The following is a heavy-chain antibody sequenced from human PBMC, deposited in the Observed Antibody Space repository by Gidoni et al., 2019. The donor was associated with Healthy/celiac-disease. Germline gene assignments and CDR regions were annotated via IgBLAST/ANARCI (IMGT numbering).Heavy chain of an antibody. CDR2: IYPGDSDT. CDR3: ARTYYGSGSYYSPFDY. V-gene: IGHV5-51*01. CDR1: GYSFTSYW. Sequence: EVQLVQSGAEVKKPGESLKISCTGSGYSFTSYWIGWVRQMPGKGLEWMGIIYPGDSDTRYSPSFQGQVTISADKSISTAYLQWSSLKASDTAMYYCARTYYGSGSYYSPFDYWGQGTLVTVSS. J-gene: IGHJ4*02. D-gene: IGHD3-10*01.